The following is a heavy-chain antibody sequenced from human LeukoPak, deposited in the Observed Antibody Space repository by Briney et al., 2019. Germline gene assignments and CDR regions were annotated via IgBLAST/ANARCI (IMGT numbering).Heavy chain of an antibody. CDR2: INSDSGGT. D-gene: IGHD3-3*01. Sequence: ASVKVSCKASGYTFTGYYIHWVRQAPGQGLEWMGWINSDSGGTNFAQKFQGRVTMTRDTSISTAYMQLSSLRSDDTAVYFCARVPAIFRMVTYRMDVWGQGTTVTVSS. V-gene: IGHV1-2*02. CDR1: GYTFTGYY. CDR3: ARVPAIFRMVTYRMDV. J-gene: IGHJ6*02.